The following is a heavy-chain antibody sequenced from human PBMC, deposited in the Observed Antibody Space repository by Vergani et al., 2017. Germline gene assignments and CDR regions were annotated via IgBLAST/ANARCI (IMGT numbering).Heavy chain of an antibody. CDR3: AVELTGTTSHYYCCMDV. J-gene: IGHJ6*02. CDR2: INAGNGNT. D-gene: IGHD1-7*01. V-gene: IGHV1-3*01. CDR1: GYTFTSYG. Sequence: QVQLVQSGAAVKKPGASVKVSCKASGYTFTSYGLHWVRQAPGERLEWMGWINAGNGNTKYAQKFQGRVTITRDTSASTAYMELSSLRSEDTAVDYCAVELTGTTSHYYCCMDVWGQGTTVTVSS.